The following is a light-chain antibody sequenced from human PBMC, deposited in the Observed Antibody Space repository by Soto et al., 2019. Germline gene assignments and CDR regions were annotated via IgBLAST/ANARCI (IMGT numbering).Light chain of an antibody. J-gene: IGKJ1*01. CDR3: QKYNSPPRT. CDR1: QGISNY. CDR2: AAF. Sequence: DIQMTQSPSSLSASVGDRVTITCRASQGISNYLAWYQQKPGKVPKLLIYAAFTLQSGVPSRFSGSGSGTDFTLTISSLQTEDVAAYYCQKYNSPPRTFGQGTKVEIK. V-gene: IGKV1-27*01.